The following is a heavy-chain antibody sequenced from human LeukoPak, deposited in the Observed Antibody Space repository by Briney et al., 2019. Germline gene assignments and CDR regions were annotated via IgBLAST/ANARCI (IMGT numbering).Heavy chain of an antibody. Sequence: SETLSLTCTVSGGSISSGGYYWSWIRQHPGKGLEWIGYIYNSGSTYYNPSLKSRVTISVDTSKNQFSLKLSSVTAADTAVYYCARVGGYYDSSGHLHPTEFDYWGQGTLVTVSS. V-gene: IGHV4-31*03. CDR3: ARVGGYYDSSGHLHPTEFDY. CDR1: GGSISSGGYY. CDR2: IYNSGST. D-gene: IGHD3-22*01. J-gene: IGHJ4*02.